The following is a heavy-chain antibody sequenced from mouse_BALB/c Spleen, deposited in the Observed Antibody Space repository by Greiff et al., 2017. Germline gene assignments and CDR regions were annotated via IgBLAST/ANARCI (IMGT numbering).Heavy chain of an antibody. J-gene: IGHJ3*01. V-gene: IGHV1-20*02. CDR3: ARLGSSYEFAY. Sequence: EVQLQQSGAELVKPGASVKISCKASGYSFTGYFMNWVMQSHGKSLEWIGRINPYNGDTFYNQKFKGKATLTVDKSSSTAHMELRSLASEDSAVYYCARLGSSYEFAYWGQGTLVTVSA. CDR1: GYSFTGYF. D-gene: IGHD1-1*01. CDR2: INPYNGDT.